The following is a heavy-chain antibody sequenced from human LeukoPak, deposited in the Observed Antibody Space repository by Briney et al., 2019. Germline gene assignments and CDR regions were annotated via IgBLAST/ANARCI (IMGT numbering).Heavy chain of an antibody. D-gene: IGHD3-10*01. CDR2: IYYSGST. V-gene: IGHV4-30-4*08. J-gene: IGHJ5*02. CDR3: ARAIRFTINWFDP. Sequence: TPSQTLSLTCTVSGGSISSGDYYWSWIRQPPGKGLEWIGYIYYSGSTYYNPSLKSRITISVDTSKNQFSLKLSSVTAADTAVYYCARAIRFTINWFDPWGQGTLVTVSS. CDR1: GGSISSGDYY.